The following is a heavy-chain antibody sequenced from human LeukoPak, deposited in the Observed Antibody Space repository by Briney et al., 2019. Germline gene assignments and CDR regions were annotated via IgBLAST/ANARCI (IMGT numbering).Heavy chain of an antibody. CDR1: GGSISSYY. V-gene: IGHV4-59*08. CDR2: IYYSGST. D-gene: IGHD3-3*01. Sequence: SETLSLTCTVSGGSISSYYWSWIRQPPGKGLEWIGYIYYSGSTNYNPSLKSRVTISVDTSKNQFSLKLSSVTAADTAVYYCASQGRRFLEWLPDYWGQGTLVTVSS. CDR3: ASQGRRFLEWLPDY. J-gene: IGHJ4*02.